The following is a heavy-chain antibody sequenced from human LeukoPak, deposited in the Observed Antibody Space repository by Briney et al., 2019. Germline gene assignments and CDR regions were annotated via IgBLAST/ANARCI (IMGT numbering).Heavy chain of an antibody. CDR1: GVSISSYY. CDR3: ARHRGSYYYFDY. V-gene: IGHV4-59*08. J-gene: IGHJ4*02. CDR2: FYYSGST. Sequence: QPSETLSLTCTVSGVSISSYYWSWIRQPPGKGLEWIGYFYYSGSTNYNPSLKSRVTISVDTSKNQFSLKLSSVTAADTAVYYCARHRGSYYYFDYWGQGTLVTVSS. D-gene: IGHD1-26*01.